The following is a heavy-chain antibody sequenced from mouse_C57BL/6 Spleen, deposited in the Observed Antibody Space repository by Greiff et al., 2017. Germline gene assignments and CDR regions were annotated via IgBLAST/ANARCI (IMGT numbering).Heavy chain of an antibody. D-gene: IGHD3-1*01. CDR1: GYTFTSYW. V-gene: IGHV1-69*01. CDR2: IDPSASYT. J-gene: IGHJ4*01. Sequence: VQLQQPGAELVMPGASVKLSCKASGYTFTSYWMHWVKQRPGQGLEWIGEIDPSASYTNYNQKFKGKSTLTVDKSSSTAYMQVSSLTSEDSAVYYCARSGKIGFYAMDYWGQGTSVTVSS. CDR3: ARSGKIGFYAMDY.